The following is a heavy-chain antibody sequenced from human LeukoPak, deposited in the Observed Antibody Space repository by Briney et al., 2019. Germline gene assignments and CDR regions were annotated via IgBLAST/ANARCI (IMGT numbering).Heavy chain of an antibody. CDR1: GFTFSNYA. CDR3: ASVVRSGYFFYYGLGV. J-gene: IGHJ6*02. Sequence: GGSLRLSCAASGFTFSNYAMSWVRQAPGKGLEWVSAISSNGDNIYYADSVKGRFTISRDNSKNTLYLQINSLRAEDTALYFCASVVRSGYFFYYGLGVWGRGATVTVSS. D-gene: IGHD3-10*01. V-gene: IGHV3-23*01. CDR2: ISSNGDNI.